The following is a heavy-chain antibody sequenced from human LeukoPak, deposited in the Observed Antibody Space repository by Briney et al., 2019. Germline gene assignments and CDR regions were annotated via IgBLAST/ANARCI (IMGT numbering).Heavy chain of an antibody. Sequence: PGGSLRLSCAASGFTVSSNYMSWVRQAPGKGLEWVSLIYSGGNTFYADSVKGRFTISRDNSKNTLYLQMNSLKTEDTAVYYCARYCSGGSCYSGSFDYWGQGTLVTVSS. CDR3: ARYCSGGSCYSGSFDY. V-gene: IGHV3-53*01. J-gene: IGHJ4*02. CDR1: GFTVSSNY. CDR2: IYSGGNT. D-gene: IGHD2-15*01.